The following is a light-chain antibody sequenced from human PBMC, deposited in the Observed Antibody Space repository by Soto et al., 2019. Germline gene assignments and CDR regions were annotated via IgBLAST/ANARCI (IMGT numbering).Light chain of an antibody. V-gene: IGKV1-5*01. Sequence: DIQMTQSPSTLSASVGDRVTITCRASQSIGYWLAWYQQKPGKAPNLLIYAASSLETGVPSRFSGSGSGTEFTLTISSLQPDDFATYYCQHYNSYSEAFGQGTKVDIK. J-gene: IGKJ1*01. CDR3: QHYNSYSEA. CDR2: AAS. CDR1: QSIGYW.